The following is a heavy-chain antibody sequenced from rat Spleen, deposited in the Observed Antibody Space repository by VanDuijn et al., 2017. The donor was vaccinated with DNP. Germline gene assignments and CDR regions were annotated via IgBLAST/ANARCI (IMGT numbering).Heavy chain of an antibody. Sequence: EVQLVESGGGLVQPGRSLKLFCAASGFTFSDYYMAWIRQAPTKGLEWVAYIRNDGGSTKYGDSVKGRFTISRDNAKSTLYLQMNSLRSEDMATYYCVRWNSGHFDYWGQGVMVTVSS. D-gene: IGHD4-3*01. J-gene: IGHJ2*01. V-gene: IGHV5-22*01. CDR1: GFTFSDYY. CDR3: VRWNSGHFDY. CDR2: IRNDGGST.